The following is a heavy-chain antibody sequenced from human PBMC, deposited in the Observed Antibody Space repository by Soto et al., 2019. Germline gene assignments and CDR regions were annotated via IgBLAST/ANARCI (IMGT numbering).Heavy chain of an antibody. Sequence: GGSLRLSCAASGFTFSDSWMHWVRQAPGKGLVWVARINRDGRTTTYADFVKGRFTISRDNAKNTLYLQMNSLRAEDTAVYYCVKDREASIAVAGAWGQGTLVTVSS. CDR3: VKDREASIAVAGA. J-gene: IGHJ1*01. V-gene: IGHV3-74*01. D-gene: IGHD6-19*01. CDR1: GFTFSDSW. CDR2: INRDGRTT.